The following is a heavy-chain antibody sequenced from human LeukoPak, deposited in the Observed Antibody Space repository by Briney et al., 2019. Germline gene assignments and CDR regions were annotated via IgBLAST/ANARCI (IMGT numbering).Heavy chain of an antibody. CDR1: GYTFTSYA. CDR3: ARESLAYYDSSGYYFDP. Sequence: ASVKVSCTASGYTFTSYAMNWVRQAPGQRLEWMGWINTNTGNPTYAQGFTGRFVFSLDTSVSTAYLQISSLKAEDTAVYYCARESLAYYDSSGYYFDPWGQGTLVTVSS. J-gene: IGHJ5*02. CDR2: INTNTGNP. V-gene: IGHV7-4-1*02. D-gene: IGHD3-22*01.